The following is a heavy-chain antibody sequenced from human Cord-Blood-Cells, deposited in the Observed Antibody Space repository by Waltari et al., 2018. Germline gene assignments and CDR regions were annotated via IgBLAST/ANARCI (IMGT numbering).Heavy chain of an antibody. Sequence: QLQLQESGPGLVKPSETLSLTCTVSGGSISSSSYYWGWIRQPPGKGLEVFGSIYYSGNTYYNPSLKSRVTISVDASKNQFSLKLSSVTAADTAVYYCARQYSGSSHDAFDIWGQGTMVTVSS. CDR1: GGSISSSSYY. D-gene: IGHD1-26*01. J-gene: IGHJ3*02. CDR2: IYYSGNT. V-gene: IGHV4-39*01. CDR3: ARQYSGSSHDAFDI.